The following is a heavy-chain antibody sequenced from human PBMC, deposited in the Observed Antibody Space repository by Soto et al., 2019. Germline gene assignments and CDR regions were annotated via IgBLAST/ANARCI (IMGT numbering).Heavy chain of an antibody. J-gene: IGHJ4*02. CDR3: ANLPTYSDTFTGDYKPGDY. V-gene: IGHV3-23*01. CDR1: GFTFSSYA. CDR2: ISGSGGGT. Sequence: EVQLLESGGGLVQPGGSLRLSCAASGFTFSSYAMSWVRQAAGKGMEWVSAISGSGGGTYYADSGKGRFTISRDNSKNTLYLHMNSLRGKDTAVYYCANLPTYSDTFTGDYKPGDYWGQVTLVTVSS. D-gene: IGHD3-9*01.